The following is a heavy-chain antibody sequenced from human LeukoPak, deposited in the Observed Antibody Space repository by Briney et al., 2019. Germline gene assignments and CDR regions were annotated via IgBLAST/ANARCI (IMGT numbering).Heavy chain of an antibody. CDR1: GFTFVDYG. Sequence: GGSLRLSCAASGFTFVDYGIIWVRQARGRGRECVSCINWNGGSTGYADSVKGRFNIPRDNAKNSMYLQMNSLRAEDTALYYCAREGVPAAIRGGAFDYWGQGTLVTVSS. D-gene: IGHD2-2*02. J-gene: IGHJ4*02. CDR2: INWNGGST. V-gene: IGHV3-20*04. CDR3: AREGVPAAIRGGAFDY.